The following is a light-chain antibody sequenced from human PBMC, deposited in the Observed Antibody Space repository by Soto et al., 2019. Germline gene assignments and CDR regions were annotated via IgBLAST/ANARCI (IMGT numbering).Light chain of an antibody. J-gene: IGKJ2*01. CDR3: QQYGSSPPYT. CDR2: GAS. CDR1: QSVSSSY. V-gene: IGKV3-20*01. Sequence: EIVLTQSPGTLSLSPGERATLSCRASQSVSSSYLAWYQQKPGQAPRLLIYGASSRATGIPDRFSGSGSGTDFTLTISRLETEEFAVYYCQQYGSSPPYTFGQGTKLELK.